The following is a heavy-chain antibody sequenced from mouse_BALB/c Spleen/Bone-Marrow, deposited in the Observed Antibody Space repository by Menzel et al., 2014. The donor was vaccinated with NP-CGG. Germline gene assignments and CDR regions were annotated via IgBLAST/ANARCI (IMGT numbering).Heavy chain of an antibody. CDR1: GYTFTSYV. CDR3: ARGGRYDGFAY. J-gene: IGHJ3*01. D-gene: IGHD2-14*01. Sequence: VHVKQSGPELVKPGASVKMSCKASGYTFTSYVMHWVKQRPGQGLEWIGYINPYNDGTKYNEKFKGKATLTSDKSSSTAYMELSGLTSGDSAVYYCARGGRYDGFAYWGQGTLVTVSA. V-gene: IGHV1-14*01. CDR2: INPYNDGT.